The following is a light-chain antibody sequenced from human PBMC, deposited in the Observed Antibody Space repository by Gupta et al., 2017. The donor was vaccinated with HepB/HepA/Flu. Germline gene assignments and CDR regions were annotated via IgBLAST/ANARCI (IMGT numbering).Light chain of an antibody. CDR1: RSNIGAGYD. CDR3: QSYDSSLSGLV. CDR2: GNN. V-gene: IGLV1-40*01. Sequence: QSVLTQPPSVSGAPGQRVTIPCTGSRSNIGAGYDVHWYQPLPGTAPKLLLFGNNNRPSGVPDRFSGSKSGTSASLAITGLLAGDEADYYCQSYDSSLSGLVFGGGTKLTVL. J-gene: IGLJ2*01.